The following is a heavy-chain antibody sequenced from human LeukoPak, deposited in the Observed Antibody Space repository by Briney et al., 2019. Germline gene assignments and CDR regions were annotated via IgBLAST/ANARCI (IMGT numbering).Heavy chain of an antibody. J-gene: IGHJ6*03. D-gene: IGHD3-10*01. CDR3: ASFFLGGYYYYYMDV. CDR2: IIPIFGTA. Sequence: GSSVKVSCKASGGTFSSYAISWVRQAPGQGLEWMGGIIPIFGTANYAQKFQGRVTITADESTSTAYMELSSLRSEDTAVYYCASFFLGGYYYYYMDVWGKGTTVTVSS. V-gene: IGHV1-69*01. CDR1: GGTFSSYA.